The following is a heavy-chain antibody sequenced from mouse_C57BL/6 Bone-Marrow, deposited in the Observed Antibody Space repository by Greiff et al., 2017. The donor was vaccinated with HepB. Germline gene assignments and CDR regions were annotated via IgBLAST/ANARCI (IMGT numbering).Heavy chain of an antibody. J-gene: IGHJ3*01. Sequence: DVKLVESGGGLVKPGGSLKLSCAASGFNFSSYAMSWVRQTPEQRLEWVATISDGDSYTYYPDNVKGRFTISRDNAKNNLYLQMCHLKSEDTARYYCARSSYYYGSRAYWGQGTLVTVAA. CDR3: ARSSYYYGSRAY. V-gene: IGHV5-4*03. CDR1: GFNFSSYA. CDR2: ISDGDSYT. D-gene: IGHD1-1*01.